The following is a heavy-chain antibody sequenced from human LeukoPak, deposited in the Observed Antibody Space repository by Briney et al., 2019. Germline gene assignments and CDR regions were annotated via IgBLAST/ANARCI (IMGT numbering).Heavy chain of an antibody. CDR2: INPNSGGT. D-gene: IGHD3-22*01. J-gene: IGHJ4*02. CDR1: GYTFTGYY. Sequence: SVKVSCKASGYTFTGYYMHWVRQAPGQGLEWMGWINPNSGGTNYAQKFQGRVTMTRGTSISTAYMELSRLRSDDTAVYYCARGARIHDSSGYYYLLYYFDYWGQGTLVTVSS. CDR3: ARGARIHDSSGYYYLLYYFDY. V-gene: IGHV1-2*02.